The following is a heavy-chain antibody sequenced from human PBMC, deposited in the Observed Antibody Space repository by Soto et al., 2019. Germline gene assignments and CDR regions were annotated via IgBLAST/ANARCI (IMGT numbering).Heavy chain of an antibody. CDR1: GFTFSSYS. CDR3: ARDRGGGFDI. J-gene: IGHJ3*02. D-gene: IGHD3-10*01. Sequence: GSLRLSCAASGFTFSSYSMNWVRQAPGKGLEWVSYISSGSRTIYYADSVKGRFTISRDDSENTLYLQMGSLRAEDMAVYYCARDRGGGFDIWGQGTLVTVSS. V-gene: IGHV3-48*01. CDR2: ISSGSRTI.